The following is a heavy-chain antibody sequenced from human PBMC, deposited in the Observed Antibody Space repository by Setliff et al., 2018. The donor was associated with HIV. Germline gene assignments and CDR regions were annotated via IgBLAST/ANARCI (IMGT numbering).Heavy chain of an antibody. Sequence: ASVKVSCKASGYTFTNYFMHWVRQAPGQGLEWMGIIDPSGASTSSAQKFQSRLTMTRDTSTSTVYMELSSLRSEDTAVYYCARAVASKNIRGEYYFDYWGQGTLVTVSS. D-gene: IGHD3-16*01. V-gene: IGHV1-46*01. CDR2: IDPSGAST. J-gene: IGHJ4*02. CDR3: ARAVASKNIRGEYYFDY. CDR1: GYTFTNYF.